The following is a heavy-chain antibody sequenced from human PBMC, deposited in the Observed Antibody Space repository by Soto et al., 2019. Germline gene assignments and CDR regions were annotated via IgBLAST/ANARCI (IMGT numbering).Heavy chain of an antibody. J-gene: IGHJ6*02. V-gene: IGHV3-33*01. Sequence: QVQLVESGGGVVQPGRSLRLSCAASGFTFSSYGTHWVRQAPGKGLEWVAVIWYDGSNKYYADSVKGRFTISRDNSKNTLYLQMNSLRAEDTAVYYCARDHMNYYYYGMDVWGQGTTVTVSS. CDR3: ARDHMNYYYYGMDV. D-gene: IGHD2-21*01. CDR2: IWYDGSNK. CDR1: GFTFSSYG.